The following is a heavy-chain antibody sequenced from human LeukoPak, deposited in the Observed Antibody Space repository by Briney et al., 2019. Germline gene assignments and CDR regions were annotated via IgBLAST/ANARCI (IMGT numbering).Heavy chain of an antibody. CDR2: IYYSGST. D-gene: IGHD3-10*02. CDR1: GGSISSYY. CDR3: ATMFQEVHTYFGS. J-gene: IGHJ4*02. Sequence: PSETLSLTCTVSGGSISSYYWSWIRQPPGKGLEWIGYIYYSGSTNYNPSLKSRVTISVDTSKNQVSLKLRSVNAADTAVYYCATMFQEVHTYFGSWGQGNLVAVSS. V-gene: IGHV4-59*01.